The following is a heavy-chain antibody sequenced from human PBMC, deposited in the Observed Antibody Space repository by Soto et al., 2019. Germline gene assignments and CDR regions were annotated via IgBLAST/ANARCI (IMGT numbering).Heavy chain of an antibody. CDR1: GFTFSSYA. J-gene: IGHJ5*02. D-gene: IGHD4-17*01. V-gene: IGHV3-23*01. CDR2: ISGSGGST. CDR3: AKPTLGYGDYIGWFDP. Sequence: SLRLSCAASGFTFSSYAMSWVRQAPGKGLEWVSAISGSGGSTYYADSVKGRFTISRDNSKNTLYLQMNSLRAEDTAVYYCAKPTLGYGDYIGWFDPWGQGTLVTSPQ.